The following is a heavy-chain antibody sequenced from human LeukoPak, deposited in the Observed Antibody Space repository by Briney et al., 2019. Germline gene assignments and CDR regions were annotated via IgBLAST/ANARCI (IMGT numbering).Heavy chain of an antibody. V-gene: IGHV3-30*18. CDR3: AKVCLGGDSCD. CDR1: GFTFSSYG. D-gene: IGHD2-15*01. Sequence: SGGSLRLSCAASGFTFSSYGMHWVRQAPGKGLEWVAVISYDGSNKYYADSVKGRFTISRDNSKKTLYLQMNSLRAEDTDVFYFAKVCLGGDSCDWGQGTLVTVSS. J-gene: IGHJ4*02. CDR2: ISYDGSNK.